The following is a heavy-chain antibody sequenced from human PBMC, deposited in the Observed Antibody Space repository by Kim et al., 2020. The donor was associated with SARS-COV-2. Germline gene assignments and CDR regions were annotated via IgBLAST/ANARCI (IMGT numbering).Heavy chain of an antibody. CDR2: IYSGGST. CDR1: GFTVSSNY. D-gene: IGHD2-15*01. V-gene: IGHV3-66*01. CDR3: ARDLGCSGGSCYPPYYFDY. J-gene: IGHJ4*02. Sequence: GGSLRLSCAASGFTVSSNYMSWVRQAPGKGLEWVSVIYSGGSTYYADSVKGRFTISRDNSKNTLYLQMNSLRAEDTAVYYCARDLGCSGGSCYPPYYFDYWGQGTLVTVSS.